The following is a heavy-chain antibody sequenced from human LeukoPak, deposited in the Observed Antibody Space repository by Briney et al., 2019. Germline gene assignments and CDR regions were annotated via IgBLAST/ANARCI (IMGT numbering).Heavy chain of an antibody. Sequence: GGSLRLSCAASGFTFSNAWMSWVRQAPGKGLVRVSRINSDGSSTSYADSVKGRFTISRDNAKNTLYLEMNSLRAEDTAVYYCVRGSYYGSGTSYAMFDYWGQGTLVTVSS. V-gene: IGHV3-74*01. D-gene: IGHD3-10*01. CDR1: GFTFSNAW. CDR2: INSDGSST. J-gene: IGHJ4*02. CDR3: VRGSYYGSGTSYAMFDY.